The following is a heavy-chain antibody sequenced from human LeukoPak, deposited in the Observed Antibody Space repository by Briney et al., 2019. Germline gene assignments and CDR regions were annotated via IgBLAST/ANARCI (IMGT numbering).Heavy chain of an antibody. J-gene: IGHJ4*02. Sequence: PGGSLRLSCAASGFTFSSYWMSWVRQAPGKGLEWVANIKQDGSEKYYVDSVKGRFTISRDNAKNSLYLQMNSLRAEDTAVYYCARVSSSGCYSANFDYWGQGTLVTVSS. CDR2: IKQDGSEK. CDR3: ARVSSSGCYSANFDY. CDR1: GFTFSSYW. V-gene: IGHV3-7*01. D-gene: IGHD3-22*01.